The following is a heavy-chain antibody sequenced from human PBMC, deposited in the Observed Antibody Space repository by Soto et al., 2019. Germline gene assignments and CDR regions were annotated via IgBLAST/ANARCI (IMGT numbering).Heavy chain of an antibody. J-gene: IGHJ3*02. CDR3: ARAPGRSSYYAFDI. Sequence: SVKGSCKASGYSFTGNSVRWVRQAPGQGLEWMGGIIPIYGTANYAQKFQGRVTMTADESTSTAYMELSSLRSEDTAVYYCARAPGRSSYYAFDIWGQGTMVTVSS. V-gene: IGHV1-69*13. D-gene: IGHD6-13*01. CDR2: IIPIYGTA. CDR1: GYSFTGNS.